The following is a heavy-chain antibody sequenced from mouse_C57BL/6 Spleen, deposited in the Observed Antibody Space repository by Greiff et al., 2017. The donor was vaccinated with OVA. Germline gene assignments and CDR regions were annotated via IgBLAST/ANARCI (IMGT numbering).Heavy chain of an antibody. V-gene: IGHV1-52*01. CDR2: IDPSDSET. Sequence: QVQLQQPGAELVRPGSSVKLSCKASGYTFTSYWMHWVKQRPIQGLEWIGNIDPSDSETHYNQRFKDKATLTVDKSSSTAYMQLSSLTSEDSAVYFCARDQTTVVAFDYWGQGTTLTVSS. CDR3: ARDQTTVVAFDY. CDR1: GYTFTSYW. J-gene: IGHJ2*01. D-gene: IGHD1-1*01.